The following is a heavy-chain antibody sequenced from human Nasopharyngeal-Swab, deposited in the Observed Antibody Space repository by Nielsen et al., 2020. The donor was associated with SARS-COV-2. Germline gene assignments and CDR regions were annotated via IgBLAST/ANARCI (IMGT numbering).Heavy chain of an antibody. J-gene: IGHJ6*02. V-gene: IGHV3-30-3*01. CDR3: ARDGIGEPGYYYYGMDV. Sequence: GESLKISCAASGFTFSSYAMHWVRQAPGKGLEWVAVISYDGSNKYYADSVKGRFTISRDNAKNSLYLQMNSLGAEDTAVYYCARDGIGEPGYYYYGMDVWGQGTTVTVSS. D-gene: IGHD3-10*01. CDR2: ISYDGSNK. CDR1: GFTFSSYA.